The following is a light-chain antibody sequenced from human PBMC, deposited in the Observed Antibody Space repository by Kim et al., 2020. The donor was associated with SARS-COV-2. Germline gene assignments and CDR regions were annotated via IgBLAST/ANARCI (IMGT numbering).Light chain of an antibody. Sequence: LSPGKRATLSCRASQSVSSSLAWYQQKPGQAPRLLIYGAFNRATGIPARFSGSGSETDFTLTITSLEPEDFAVYYCQQRSDWPWTFGQGNKVDIK. CDR2: GAF. CDR3: QQRSDWPWT. V-gene: IGKV3-11*01. J-gene: IGKJ1*01. CDR1: QSVSSS.